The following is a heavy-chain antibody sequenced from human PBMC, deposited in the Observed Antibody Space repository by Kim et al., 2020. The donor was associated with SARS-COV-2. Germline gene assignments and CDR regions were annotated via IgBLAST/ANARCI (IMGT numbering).Heavy chain of an antibody. CDR3: ARGYSYGRGGMDV. V-gene: IGHV1-69*01. J-gene: IGHJ6*02. Sequence: AQKFQGRVTITAAESTSPAYMGLGSLRSEDTAVYYCARGYSYGRGGMDVWGQGTTVTVSS. D-gene: IGHD5-18*01.